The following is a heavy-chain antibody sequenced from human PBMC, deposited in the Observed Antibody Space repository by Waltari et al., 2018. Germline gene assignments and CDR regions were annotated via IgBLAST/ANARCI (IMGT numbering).Heavy chain of an antibody. D-gene: IGHD1-20*01. CDR1: GFIFSNHW. Sequence: EVQLVESGGGLFQPGGSLRLSCAASGFIFSNHWMSWVRQAPGEGLECVANIKRDVSEKYYVDSVKGRFTISRDNAKKSLYLQMNSLRVEDTAAYYCARQDVVITGIHLIDSWGQGTLVTVSS. J-gene: IGHJ4*02. CDR2: IKRDVSEK. CDR3: ARQDVVITGIHLIDS. V-gene: IGHV3-7*01.